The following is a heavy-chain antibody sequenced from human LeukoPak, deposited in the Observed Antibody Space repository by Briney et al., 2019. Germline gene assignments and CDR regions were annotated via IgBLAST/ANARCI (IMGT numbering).Heavy chain of an antibody. J-gene: IGHJ5*02. CDR3: ARIAAAGTSAT. Sequence: ASVKVSCKASGGTFSSYAINWVRQATGQGLEWMGWMNPNSGNTGYAQKFQGRVTMTRNTSISTAYMELSSLRSEDTAVYYCARIAAAGTSATWGQGTLVTVSS. D-gene: IGHD6-13*01. CDR2: MNPNSGNT. CDR1: GGTFSSYA. V-gene: IGHV1-8*02.